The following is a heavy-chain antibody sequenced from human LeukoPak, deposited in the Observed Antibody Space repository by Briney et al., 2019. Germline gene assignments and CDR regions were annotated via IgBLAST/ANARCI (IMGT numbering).Heavy chain of an antibody. V-gene: IGHV1-2*04. CDR1: GYTFTDYY. CDR2: INLYSGGA. Sequence: GASVKVSCKASGYTFTDYYMHWVRQAPGQGLEWMGCINLYSGGAHYAQKFQDWLSMTRDTSINTAYMELSSLRSEDTAVYYCATDFLRVAGTVTFDYWGQGTLVTVSS. D-gene: IGHD6-19*01. J-gene: IGHJ4*02. CDR3: ATDFLRVAGTVTFDY.